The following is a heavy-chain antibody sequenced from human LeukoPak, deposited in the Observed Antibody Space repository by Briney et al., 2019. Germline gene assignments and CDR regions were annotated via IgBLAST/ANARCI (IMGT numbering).Heavy chain of an antibody. Sequence: TSETLSLTSTVSGGSISSSSYYWGWIRQPPGKGLEWIGSIYYSGSTYYNPSLKSRVTISVDTSKNQFSLKLSSVTAADTAVYYCASRGAGKLYDYWGQGTLVTVSS. J-gene: IGHJ4*02. CDR3: ASRGAGKLYDY. CDR2: IYYSGST. D-gene: IGHD1-26*01. V-gene: IGHV4-39*01. CDR1: GGSISSSSYY.